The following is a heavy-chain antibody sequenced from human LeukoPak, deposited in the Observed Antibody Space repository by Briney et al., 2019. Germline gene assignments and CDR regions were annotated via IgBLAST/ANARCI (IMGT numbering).Heavy chain of an antibody. CDR3: AKDLDYGSSGLNYYYYGMDV. CDR2: ISGSGGST. J-gene: IGHJ6*02. Sequence: GGSLRLSCAASGFTFSSYAMSWVRQAPGKGLEWVSAISGSGGSTYYADSVKGRFTISRDNSKNTLYLQMNSLRAEDTAVYYCAKDLDYGSSGLNYYYYGMDVWGQGTTVTVSS. V-gene: IGHV3-23*01. CDR1: GFTFSSYA. D-gene: IGHD3-22*01.